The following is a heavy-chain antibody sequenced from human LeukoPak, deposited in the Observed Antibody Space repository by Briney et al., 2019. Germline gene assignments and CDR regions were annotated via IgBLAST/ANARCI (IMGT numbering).Heavy chain of an antibody. Sequence: PGRSLRLSCAASGFTFSSYAFHWVRQALGKGLEWVAAVSYDGVNKYYADSVKGRFTISRDNFNNNLQMNSLRIDDTAVYYCAGGVQGVSSWFDPWGQGTLVTVSS. CDR1: GFTFSSYA. D-gene: IGHD3-10*01. J-gene: IGHJ5*02. CDR3: AGGVQGVSSWFDP. CDR2: VSYDGVNK. V-gene: IGHV3-30*04.